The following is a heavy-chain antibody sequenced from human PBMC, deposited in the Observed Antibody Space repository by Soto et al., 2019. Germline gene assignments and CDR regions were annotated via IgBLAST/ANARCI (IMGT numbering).Heavy chain of an antibody. V-gene: IGHV3-30-3*01. CDR1: GFTFSSYA. Sequence: GGSLRLSCAASGFTFSSYAMHWVRQAPGKGLEWVAVISYDGSNKYYADSVKGRFTISRDNSKNTLYLQMNSLRAEDTAVYYCARDVRFLESLFGMDVWGQGTTVTVSS. CDR3: ARDVRFLESLFGMDV. D-gene: IGHD3-3*01. J-gene: IGHJ6*02. CDR2: ISYDGSNK.